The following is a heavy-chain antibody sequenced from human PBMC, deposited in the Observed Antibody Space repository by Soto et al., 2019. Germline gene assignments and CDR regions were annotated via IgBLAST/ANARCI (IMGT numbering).Heavy chain of an antibody. CDR3: ARGRYGDY. V-gene: IGHV1-18*01. J-gene: IGHJ4*02. CDR1: GYTFTSYG. CDR2: ISAHNGNT. Sequence: QVHLVQSGAEVKKPGASVKVSCKGSGYTFTSYGITWVRQAPGQGLEWMGWISAHNGNTDYAQKFQGRVPVTRDTSTSTAYMELRILRSVVTAVYYCARGRYGDYWGQGALVTVSS. D-gene: IGHD1-1*01.